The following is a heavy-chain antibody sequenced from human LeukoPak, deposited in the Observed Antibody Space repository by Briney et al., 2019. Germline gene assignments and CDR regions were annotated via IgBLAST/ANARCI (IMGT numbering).Heavy chain of an antibody. CDR2: ISAYNGNT. D-gene: IGHD4-17*01. CDR3: ARNGDYEQNYFDY. V-gene: IGHV1-18*01. J-gene: IGHJ4*02. CDR1: GYTFTSYG. Sequence: ASVKVSCKVSGYTFTSYGISWVRPAPRQGLEWMVWISAYNGNTNYAQKLQGRVTMTTDTSTSTAYMELRSLRSDDTAVYYCARNGDYEQNYFDYWGQGTLVTVSS.